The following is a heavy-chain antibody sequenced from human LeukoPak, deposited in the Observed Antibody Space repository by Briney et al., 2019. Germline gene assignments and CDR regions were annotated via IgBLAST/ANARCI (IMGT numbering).Heavy chain of an antibody. V-gene: IGHV3-30*04. CDR2: ISYDGTDK. J-gene: IGHJ5*02. CDR1: GFTFTTFP. CDR3: AKAGGWFGELLQTSADNWFDP. D-gene: IGHD3-10*01. Sequence: RRSLRLSCAASGFTFTTFPMHWVRQPPGKGLEWVAVISYDGTDKYYADSVKGRFTISRDNPKNTLYLQMNSLRAEDTAVYYCAKAGGWFGELLQTSADNWFDPWGQGTLVTVSS.